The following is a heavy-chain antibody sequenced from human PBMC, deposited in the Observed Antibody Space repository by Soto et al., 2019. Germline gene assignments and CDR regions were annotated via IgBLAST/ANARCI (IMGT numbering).Heavy chain of an antibody. CDR2: ISWDGGST. D-gene: IGHD6-19*01. V-gene: IGHV3-43*01. CDR3: AKDRAAVTGAYYYYGMDV. J-gene: IGHJ6*02. CDR1: GFTFDDYT. Sequence: EVQLVESGGVVVQPGGSLRLSCAASGFTFDDYTMHWVRQAPGKGLEWVSLISWDGGSTYYADSVKGRFIISRDNSKNSLYLQMHSLRTEDTALYYCAKDRAAVTGAYYYYGMDVWGQGTTVTVSS.